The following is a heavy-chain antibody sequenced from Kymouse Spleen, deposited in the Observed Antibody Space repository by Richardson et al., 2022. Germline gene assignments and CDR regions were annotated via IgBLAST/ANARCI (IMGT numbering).Heavy chain of an antibody. CDR2: IGTAGDT. J-gene: IGHJ6*02. V-gene: IGHV3-13*01. D-gene: IGHD1-7*01. CDR1: GFTFSSYD. Sequence: EVQLVESGGGLVQPGGSLRLSCAASGFTFSSYDMHWVRQATGKGLEWVSAIGTAGDTYYPGSVKGRFTISRENAKNSLYLQMNSLRAGDTAVYYCARDRGITGTEDYYYYGMDVWGQGTTVTVSS. CDR3: ARDRGITGTEDYYYYGMDV.